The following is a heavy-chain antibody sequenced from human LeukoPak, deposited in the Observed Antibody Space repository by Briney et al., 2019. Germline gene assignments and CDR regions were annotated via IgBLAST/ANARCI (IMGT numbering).Heavy chain of an antibody. CDR2: IYSGGST. Sequence: GGSLRLSCVASGFTVSSNYMSWVRQAPGKGLEWVSVIYSGGSTYYADSVKGRFTISRDNSKNTLYLQMNSLRAEDTAVYYCARSSRHDAFDIWGQGTMVTVSS. V-gene: IGHV3-53*01. D-gene: IGHD6-6*01. J-gene: IGHJ3*02. CDR1: GFTVSSNY. CDR3: ARSSRHDAFDI.